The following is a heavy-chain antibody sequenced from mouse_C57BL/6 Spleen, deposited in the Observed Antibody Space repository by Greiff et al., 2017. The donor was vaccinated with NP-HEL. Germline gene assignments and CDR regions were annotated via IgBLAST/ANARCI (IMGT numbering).Heavy chain of an antibody. Sequence: VQLQQPGAELVRPGSSVKLSCKASGYTFTSYWMHWVKQRPIQGLEWIGNIDPSDSETHYNQKFKDKATLTVDKSSSTAYMQLSSLTSEDSAVYYCARLGRVYAMDYWGQGTSVTVSS. V-gene: IGHV1-52*01. CDR1: GYTFTSYW. CDR3: ARLGRVYAMDY. J-gene: IGHJ4*01. D-gene: IGHD4-1*01. CDR2: IDPSDSET.